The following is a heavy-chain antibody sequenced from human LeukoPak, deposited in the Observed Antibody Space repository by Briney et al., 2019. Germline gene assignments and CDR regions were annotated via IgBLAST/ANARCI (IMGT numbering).Heavy chain of an antibody. D-gene: IGHD3-22*01. CDR3: ARDIAYDSSGYYSPHFDY. CDR1: GFTVSSNY. V-gene: IGHV3-53*01. Sequence: PGGSLRLSCAASGFTVSSNYMSWVRQAPGKGLEWVSVIYSGGSTYYADSVKGRFTISRDNSKNTLYLQMNSLRAEDTAVYYCARDIAYDSSGYYSPHFDYWGQGTLVTVRS. CDR2: IYSGGST. J-gene: IGHJ4*02.